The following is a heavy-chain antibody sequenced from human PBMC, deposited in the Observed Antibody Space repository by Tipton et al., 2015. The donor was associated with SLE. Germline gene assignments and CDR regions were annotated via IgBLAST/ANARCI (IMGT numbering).Heavy chain of an antibody. J-gene: IGHJ6*03. V-gene: IGHV4-39*01. Sequence: TLSLTCTVSGGSISSSRYSWGWLRQLPWKGLEWIGRIYYSGSTYYNPSLQSRVTISVDTSKNQFSLKLSSVTAADTAVYYCARQGVHYDSSGHYYYYYMVGGSKGATVSDAS. CDR1: GGSISSSRYS. CDR3: ARQGVHYDSSGHYYYYYMVG. CDR2: IYYSGST. D-gene: IGHD3-22*01.